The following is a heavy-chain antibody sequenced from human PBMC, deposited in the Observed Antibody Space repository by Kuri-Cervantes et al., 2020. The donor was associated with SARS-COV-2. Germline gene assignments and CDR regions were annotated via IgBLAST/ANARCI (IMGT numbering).Heavy chain of an antibody. Sequence: SVNVSCKASGGTFSSYAISWVRQAPGQGLEWMGGIIPIFGTANYAQKFQGRVTITADESTSTAYMELSSLRSEDTAVYYCARASTYCSSTSCYDYYYMDVWGKGTTVTVSS. CDR3: ARASTYCSSTSCYDYYYMDV. D-gene: IGHD2-2*01. CDR2: IIPIFGTA. V-gene: IGHV1-69*13. CDR1: GGTFSSYA. J-gene: IGHJ6*03.